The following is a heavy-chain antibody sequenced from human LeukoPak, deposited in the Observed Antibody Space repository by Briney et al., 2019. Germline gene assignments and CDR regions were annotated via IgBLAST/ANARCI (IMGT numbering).Heavy chain of an antibody. CDR2: IKSKTDGGTT. CDR1: GFTFSNAW. CDR3: TTDLSYDILPGYSGY. Sequence: GGSLRLSCAASGFTFSNAWMTWVRQAPGKGLEWVGRIKSKTDGGTTDYAAPVKGRFTISRDDSKNTLYLQMNSLKTEDTAVYYCTTDLSYDILPGYSGYWGQGTLVTVSS. D-gene: IGHD3-9*01. V-gene: IGHV3-15*01. J-gene: IGHJ4*02.